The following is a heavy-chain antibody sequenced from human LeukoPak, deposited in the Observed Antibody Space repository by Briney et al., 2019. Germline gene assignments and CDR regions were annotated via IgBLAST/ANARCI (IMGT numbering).Heavy chain of an antibody. J-gene: IGHJ4*02. CDR3: ARQRGLVPAAALADY. V-gene: IGHV4-39*01. D-gene: IGHD2-2*01. CDR1: GGSISSSSYY. CDR2: IYYSGST. Sequence: SETLSLTCTVSGGSISSSSYYWGWIRQPPGKGLEWIGSIYYSGSTYYNPSLKSRVTISVDTSKNQFSLKLSSVTAADTAVYYCARQRGLVPAAALADYWGQGTLVTVSS.